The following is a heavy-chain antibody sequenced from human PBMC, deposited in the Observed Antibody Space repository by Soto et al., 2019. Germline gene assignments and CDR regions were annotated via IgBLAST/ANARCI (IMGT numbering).Heavy chain of an antibody. CDR3: ARVRDYSNSDY. CDR2: IYYSWST. Sequence: QVQLQESGPGLGKPSQTLSLTCTVSGGSISSGEYYWSWIRQPPGKGLEWIGYIYYSWSTYYNPSLKSRVTISVDTSKNQFSLKLSSVTAADTAVYYCARVRDYSNSDYWGQGTLVTVSS. V-gene: IGHV4-30-4*01. CDR1: GGSISSGEYY. J-gene: IGHJ4*02. D-gene: IGHD4-4*01.